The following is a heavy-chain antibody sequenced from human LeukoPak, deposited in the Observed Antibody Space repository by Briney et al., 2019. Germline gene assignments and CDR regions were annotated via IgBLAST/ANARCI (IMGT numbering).Heavy chain of an antibody. CDR1: GFTFSSYS. CDR2: ISSSSSYI. CDR3: ARVIAAADYYFDY. J-gene: IGHJ4*02. V-gene: IGHV3-21*01. D-gene: IGHD6-13*01. Sequence: GGSLRLSCAASGFTFSSYSMNRVRQAPGKGLEWVSSISSSSSYIYYADSMKGRFTISRDNAKNSLYLQMNSLRAEDTAVYYCARVIAAADYYFDYWGQGTLVTVSS.